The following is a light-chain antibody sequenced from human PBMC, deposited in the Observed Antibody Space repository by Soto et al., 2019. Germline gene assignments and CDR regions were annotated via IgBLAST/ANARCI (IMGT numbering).Light chain of an antibody. CDR1: SSDVGTHGY. J-gene: IGLJ3*02. V-gene: IGLV2-8*01. CDR2: DVT. CDR3: MCYAGGNNWV. Sequence: QSALTQPPSASGSPGQSVTISCTGTSSDVGTHGYVSWYQQHAGKAPKLMIYDVTKRPSGVPDRFSGSKSANTASLTVSGLKAEDEGDYYCMCYAGGNNWVFGGGTKVTVL.